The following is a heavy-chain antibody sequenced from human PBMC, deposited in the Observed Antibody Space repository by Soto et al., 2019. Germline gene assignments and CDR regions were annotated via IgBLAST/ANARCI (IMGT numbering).Heavy chain of an antibody. Sequence: SEILSLTCTVSGGSVSSGSYYWSWIRQPPGKGLEWIGYIYYSGSTNYNPSLKSRVTISVDTSKNQFSLKLSSVTAADTAVYYCAGKGGYVWYFDLWGRGTLVTVSS. CDR3: AGKGGYVWYFDL. D-gene: IGHD5-12*01. CDR1: GGSVSSGSYY. CDR2: IYYSGST. J-gene: IGHJ2*01. V-gene: IGHV4-61*01.